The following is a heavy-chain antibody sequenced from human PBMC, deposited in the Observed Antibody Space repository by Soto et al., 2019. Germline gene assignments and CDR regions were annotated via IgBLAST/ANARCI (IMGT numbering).Heavy chain of an antibody. D-gene: IGHD2-15*01. CDR3: AHSPLYCSGGSCYSGGGFDS. CDR2: IYWDDDK. Sequence: SGLTLVKPTQTLTLTCTFSGFSLSTRGVAVGWIRQPPGKALEWLALIYWDDDKRYSPSLKSRLTITKDTSKNQVVLTMTNMDPVDTGTYYCAHSPLYCSGGSCYSGGGFDSWGQGTMVTVSS. V-gene: IGHV2-5*02. CDR1: GFSLSTRGVA. J-gene: IGHJ3*02.